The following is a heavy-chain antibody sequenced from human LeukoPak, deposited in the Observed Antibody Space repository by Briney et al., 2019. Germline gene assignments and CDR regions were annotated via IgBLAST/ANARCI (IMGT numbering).Heavy chain of an antibody. CDR3: TRDRRYGGMDV. D-gene: IGHD3-10*01. V-gene: IGHV3-74*01. J-gene: IGHJ6*02. Sequence: GESLRLSCAASGFTFSSYWMHWVRQAPGKGLVWVSRIISDGSSATHADSVKGRFTMSRDNAKNMLYLQMNSLRAEDTAVYYCTRDRRYGGMDVWGQGTTVTVSS. CDR1: GFTFSSYW. CDR2: IISDGSSA.